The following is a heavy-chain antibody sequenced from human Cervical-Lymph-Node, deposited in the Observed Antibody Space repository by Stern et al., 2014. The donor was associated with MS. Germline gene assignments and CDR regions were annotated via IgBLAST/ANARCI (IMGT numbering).Heavy chain of an antibody. Sequence: QVQLVQSGSELKKPGASVKVSCKASGYTFNNYAMHWVRQAPGQGLEWMGWISTNTGDPDYAQGFTGRFVFSMDTSVSTAYLQITSLKAEDTAVYYCARPNDSSGLFDQWGQGTLVTVSS. D-gene: IGHD6-19*01. CDR2: ISTNTGDP. CDR1: GYTFNNYA. V-gene: IGHV7-4-1*02. J-gene: IGHJ5*02. CDR3: ARPNDSSGLFDQ.